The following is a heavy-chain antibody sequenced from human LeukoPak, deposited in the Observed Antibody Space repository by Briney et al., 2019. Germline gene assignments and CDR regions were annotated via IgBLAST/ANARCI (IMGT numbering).Heavy chain of an antibody. CDR1: GGTFSSYA. Sequence: SVKVSCKASGGTFSSYATSWVRQAPGQGLEWMGGIIPIFGTANYAQKFQGRVTITADESTSTAYMELSSLRSEDTAVYYCARESHCSSTSCYLDYWGQGTLVTVSS. CDR3: ARESHCSSTSCYLDY. J-gene: IGHJ4*02. V-gene: IGHV1-69*13. D-gene: IGHD2-2*01. CDR2: IIPIFGTA.